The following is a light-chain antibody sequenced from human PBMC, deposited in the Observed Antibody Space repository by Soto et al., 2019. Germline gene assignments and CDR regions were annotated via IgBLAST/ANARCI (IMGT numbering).Light chain of an antibody. V-gene: IGKV3-15*01. CDR1: QSVRSS. J-gene: IGKJ1*01. CDR2: RAS. Sequence: VIKYSPATLSVSPGNTATLSCRASQSVRSSLAWYQQKPGQPPRLLIYRASTRATGVPARFSGSGSGTEFTLTISSLQSEDFAVYYCQQYDHWWTFGQGTEVDIK. CDR3: QQYDHWWT.